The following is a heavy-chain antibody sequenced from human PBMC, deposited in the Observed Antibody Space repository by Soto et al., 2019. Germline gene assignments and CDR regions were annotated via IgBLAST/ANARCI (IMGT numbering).Heavy chain of an antibody. CDR3: AKWVDA. CDR2: ISYDGSNK. J-gene: IGHJ5*02. CDR1: GFTFSSYG. V-gene: IGHV3-30*18. Sequence: QVQLVESGGGVVQPGRSLRLSCAASGFTFSSYGMHLVRQAPGKGLEWVAVISYDGSNKYYADSVKGRFTISRDNSKNTLYLQMNSLRAEDTAVYYCAKWVDAWGQGTLVTVSS.